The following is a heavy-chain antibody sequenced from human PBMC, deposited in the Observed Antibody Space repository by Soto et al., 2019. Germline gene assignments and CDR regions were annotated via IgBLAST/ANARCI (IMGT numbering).Heavy chain of an antibody. D-gene: IGHD6-13*01. CDR1: GYDFNRYW. Sequence: GESLKISGKGSGYDFNRYWVGWVRQMPGKGLEWMGVIYPGDSDTRYSPSLQGQVTISADKSSSAAYLQWSSLRASDTATYYCTRALVNGTYVALDTWGSGTMAT. CDR3: TRALVNGTYVALDT. V-gene: IGHV5-51*01. CDR2: IYPGDSDT. J-gene: IGHJ3*02.